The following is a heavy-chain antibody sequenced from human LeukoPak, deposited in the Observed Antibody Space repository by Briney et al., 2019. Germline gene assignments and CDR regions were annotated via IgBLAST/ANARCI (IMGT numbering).Heavy chain of an antibody. CDR1: GDSISSGPYY. V-gene: IGHV4-39*01. Sequence: SETLSLTCTVSGDSISSGPYYWGWIRQPPGKGLEWIGNIYYGENTYYNPSLKSRVTISIDTSNNQFYLKLSSLTAADTAVYYCARRDDSSGYHKIFDYWGQGTLVAVSS. J-gene: IGHJ4*02. CDR3: ARRDDSSGYHKIFDY. CDR2: IYYGENT. D-gene: IGHD3-22*01.